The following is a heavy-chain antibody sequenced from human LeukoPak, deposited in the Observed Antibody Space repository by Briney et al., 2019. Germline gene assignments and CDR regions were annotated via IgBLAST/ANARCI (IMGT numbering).Heavy chain of an antibody. D-gene: IGHD1-1*01. CDR2: INPKSGGT. CDR1: GYTFTGYY. V-gene: IGHV1-2*02. J-gene: IGHJ5*02. Sequence: ASVKVSCKASGYTFTGYYMHWVRQAPGQGLEWMGWINPKSGGTNYEQKFQGRVIMTRDTSISTAYMELSRLTSDDTAVYYCARHMTTANNWFDPRGKGTLVTVSS. CDR3: ARHMTTANNWFDP.